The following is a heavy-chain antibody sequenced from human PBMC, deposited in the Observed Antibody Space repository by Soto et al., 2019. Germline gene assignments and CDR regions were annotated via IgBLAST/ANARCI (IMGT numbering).Heavy chain of an antibody. J-gene: IGHJ6*04. CDR1: GYTFTTYA. V-gene: IGHV1-3*04. CDR2: INTGNGNT. CDR3: ARDSSASALSASPYYYGMDV. Sequence: ASVKVSCKASGYTFTTYAMHWVRQAPGQRLEWMGWINTGNGNTKYSQKFQGRVTITRDTSATSASTVYMELSSLRSEDTAIYYSARDSSASALSASPYYYGMDVWGKGTTVTVSS.